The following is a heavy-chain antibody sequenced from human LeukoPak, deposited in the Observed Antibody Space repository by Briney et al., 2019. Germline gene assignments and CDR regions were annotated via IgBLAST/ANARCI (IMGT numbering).Heavy chain of an antibody. D-gene: IGHD6-19*01. CDR3: ARDTYSSGSHDY. V-gene: IGHV1-69*13. CDR2: IIPIFGTA. Sequence: SVKVSCKASGGTFSSYAISWVRQAPGQGLEWMGGIIPIFGTANYAQKFQGRVTITADESTSTAYVELSSLRSEDTAVYYCARDTYSSGSHDYWGQGTLVTVSS. J-gene: IGHJ4*02. CDR1: GGTFSSYA.